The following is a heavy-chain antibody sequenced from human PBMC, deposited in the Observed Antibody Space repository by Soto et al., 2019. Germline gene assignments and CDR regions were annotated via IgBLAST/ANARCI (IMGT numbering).Heavy chain of an antibody. D-gene: IGHD3-16*01. V-gene: IGHV4-4*07. CDR1: GGSITKYY. CDR2: MYTKERT. J-gene: IGHJ5*02. Sequence: SETLSLTCTVSGGSITKYYWSWIRQPAGKGLEWIGRMYTKERTNYNLSFKSRVTMSVDTSKNQFSLKLNAVTAADTAVYYCARDDYKDGGNNWFDPWGQGTLVTVS. CDR3: ARDDYKDGGNNWFDP.